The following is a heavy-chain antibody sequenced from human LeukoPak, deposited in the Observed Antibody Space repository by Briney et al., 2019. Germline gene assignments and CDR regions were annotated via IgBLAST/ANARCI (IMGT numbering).Heavy chain of an antibody. CDR2: ISYDGSNK. D-gene: IGHD3-10*01. V-gene: IGHV3-30-3*01. J-gene: IGHJ5*02. Sequence: PGGSLRLSCAASGFTFSSYAMHWVRQAPGKGLEWVAVISYDGSNKYYADSVKGRFTISRDNSKNTLYLQMNSLRAEDTAVYYCAKDKGVSPFDPWGQGTLVTVSS. CDR1: GFTFSSYA. CDR3: AKDKGVSPFDP.